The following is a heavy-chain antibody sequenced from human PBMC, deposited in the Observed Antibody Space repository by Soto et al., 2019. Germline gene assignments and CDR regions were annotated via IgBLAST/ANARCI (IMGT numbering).Heavy chain of an antibody. CDR2: IIPIFGTA. CDR3: ERGRVRAGTDDAFDI. D-gene: IGHD6-19*01. J-gene: IGHJ3*02. V-gene: IGHV1-69*13. Sequence: SVKVSCKASGGTFSSYAISWVRQAPGQGLEWMGGIIPIFGTANYAQKFQGRVTITADESTSTAYMELSSLRSEDTAVYYCERGRVRAGTDDAFDIWGQGKMVNVS. CDR1: GGTFSSYA.